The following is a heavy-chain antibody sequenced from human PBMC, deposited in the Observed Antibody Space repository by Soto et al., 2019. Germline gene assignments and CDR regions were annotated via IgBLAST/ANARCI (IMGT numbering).Heavy chain of an antibody. CDR1: GLTFSGYA. D-gene: IGHD4-17*01. CDR2: IHGGGKSA. CDR3: AKYRRLVTTSWHFAY. V-gene: IGHV3-23*01. J-gene: IGHJ4*02. Sequence: EVQLLESGGDLVQPGRSLRRSGAASGLTFSGYARSWVRQAPGKGLEWVSVIHGGGKSAFDADSVKGLVTSSRYTSRNTLYLQMSSLRGEDTAVYYCAKYRRLVTTSWHFAYWGQRTLVTLSA.